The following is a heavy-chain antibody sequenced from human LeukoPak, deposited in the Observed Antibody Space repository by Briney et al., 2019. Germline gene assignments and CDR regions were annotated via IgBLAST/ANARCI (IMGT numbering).Heavy chain of an antibody. CDR1: GFTFSSYW. J-gene: IGHJ3*01. D-gene: IGHD2-8*01. CDR2: INSDASSA. CDR3: ARVQGHPPNGLDV. Sequence: GGSLRLSCAASGFTFSSYWMHWVRQAPGKGLVWVSRINSDASSASYADSVKGRFTISRDNAKNTLYLQMNSLRAEDTAVYYCARVQGHPPNGLDVWGQGTMVTVSS. V-gene: IGHV3-74*01.